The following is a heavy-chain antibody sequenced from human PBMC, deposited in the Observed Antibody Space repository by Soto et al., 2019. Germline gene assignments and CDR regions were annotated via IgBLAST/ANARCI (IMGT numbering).Heavy chain of an antibody. CDR1: GGSISSYY. Sequence: PSETLSLTCTVSGGSISSYYWSWIRQPPGKGLEWIGYIYYSGSTNYNPSLKSRVTISVDTSKNQFSLKLSSVTAADTAVYYCARVLAGYGDYEYGWNFDYWGQGTLVTVSS. CDR3: ARVLAGYGDYEYGWNFDY. D-gene: IGHD4-17*01. V-gene: IGHV4-59*01. J-gene: IGHJ4*02. CDR2: IYYSGST.